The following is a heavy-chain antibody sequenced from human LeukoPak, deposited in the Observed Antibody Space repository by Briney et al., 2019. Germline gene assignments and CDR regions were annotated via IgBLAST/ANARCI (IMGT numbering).Heavy chain of an antibody. CDR3: ARGLDDSSGHYQRYFDY. Sequence: SETLSLTCTVSGGSVSSGSYYWSWIRQPPGKGLEWIGYIYYSGSTNYNPSLKSRVTISVDTSKNQFSLKLSSVTAADTAVYYCARGLDDSSGHYQRYFDYWGQGTLVTVSS. D-gene: IGHD3-22*01. V-gene: IGHV4-61*01. J-gene: IGHJ4*02. CDR1: GGSVSSGSYY. CDR2: IYYSGST.